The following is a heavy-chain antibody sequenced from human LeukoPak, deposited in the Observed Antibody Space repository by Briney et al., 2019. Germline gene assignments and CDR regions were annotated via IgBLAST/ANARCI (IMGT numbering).Heavy chain of an antibody. CDR1: GGSISTYY. Sequence: SETLSVTCTVPGGSISTYYWTWIRQPPRKGLEWIGNIFYRGSTNFNPSLKSRVSMSVYTSKNQISLRLSSVTAADTAVYYCARRFGAADNHNYYYYLGVWGKGTTVTVSS. V-gene: IGHV4-59*08. CDR2: IFYRGST. J-gene: IGHJ6*03. D-gene: IGHD6-13*01. CDR3: ARRFGAADNHNYYYYLGV.